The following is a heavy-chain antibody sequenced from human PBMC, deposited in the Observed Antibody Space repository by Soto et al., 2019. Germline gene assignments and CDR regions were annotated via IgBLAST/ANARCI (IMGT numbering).Heavy chain of an antibody. D-gene: IGHD2-15*01. Sequence: GVLRLSCAASGFTFSSYGMHWVRQAPGKGLEWVAVISYDGSNKYYADSVKGRFTISRDNSKNTLYLQMNSLRAEDTAVYYCAKDPSGVKYYYYYMDVWGKGTTVTVSS. J-gene: IGHJ6*03. CDR1: GFTFSSYG. CDR3: AKDPSGVKYYYYYMDV. CDR2: ISYDGSNK. V-gene: IGHV3-30*18.